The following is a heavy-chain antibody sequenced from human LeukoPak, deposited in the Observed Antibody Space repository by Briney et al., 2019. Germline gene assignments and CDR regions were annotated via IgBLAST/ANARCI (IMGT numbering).Heavy chain of an antibody. Sequence: SETLSLTCTVSGGSISSYYWSWIRQPPGKGLGWIGYIYYSGSTNYNPSLKSRVTISVDTSKNQFSLKLSPVTAADTAVYYCARGGPGWFDPWGQGTLVTVSS. D-gene: IGHD6-25*01. CDR1: GGSISSYY. V-gene: IGHV4-59*01. J-gene: IGHJ5*02. CDR3: ARGGPGWFDP. CDR2: IYYSGST.